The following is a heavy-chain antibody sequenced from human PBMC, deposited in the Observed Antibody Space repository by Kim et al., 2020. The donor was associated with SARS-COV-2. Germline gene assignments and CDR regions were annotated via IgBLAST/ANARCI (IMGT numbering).Heavy chain of an antibody. V-gene: IGHV3-23*01. J-gene: IGHJ4*02. D-gene: IGHD3-22*01. Sequence: GGSLRLSCAASGFTFSSYAMSWVRQAPGKGLEWVSAISGSGGSTYYADSVKGRFTISRDNSKNTLYLQMNSLRAEDTAVYYCAKDFEYYDSSGLNLDWGQGTLVTVSS. CDR3: AKDFEYYDSSGLNLD. CDR1: GFTFSSYA. CDR2: ISGSGGST.